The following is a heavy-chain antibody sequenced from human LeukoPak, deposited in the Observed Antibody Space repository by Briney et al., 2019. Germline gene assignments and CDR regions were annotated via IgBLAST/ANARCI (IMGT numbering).Heavy chain of an antibody. V-gene: IGHV3-53*01. D-gene: IGHD3-10*01. CDR3: ARDASGSRPNY. J-gene: IGHJ4*02. Sequence: GGSLRLSCAASGFTVSSDYMTWVRQAPGKGLEWVSSIDVTGSTNYADSARGRFTLSRDNSKNTLYLQMNSLRAEDTAIYYCARDASGSRPNYWGQGTLVTVTS. CDR1: GFTVSSDY. CDR2: IDVTGST.